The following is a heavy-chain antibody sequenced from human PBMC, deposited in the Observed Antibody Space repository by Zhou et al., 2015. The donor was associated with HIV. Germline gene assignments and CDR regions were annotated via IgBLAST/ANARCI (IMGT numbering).Heavy chain of an antibody. CDR3: ARATGYSSSSDRYYFDF. D-gene: IGHD6-6*01. CDR2: IIPIFGTA. CDR1: GGTFSTYA. Sequence: QVQLVQSGAEVKKPGSSVKVSCKASGGTFSTYAISWVRQAPGQGLEWMGGIIPIFGTAKYAQKFQGRVTITADESTNTAYMALSSLRSEDTAVYYCARATGYSSSSDRYYFDFWGQGTLVTVSS. J-gene: IGHJ4*02. V-gene: IGHV1-69*01.